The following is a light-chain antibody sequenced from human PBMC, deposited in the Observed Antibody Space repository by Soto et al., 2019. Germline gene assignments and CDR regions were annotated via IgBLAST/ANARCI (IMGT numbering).Light chain of an antibody. V-gene: IGLV2-14*01. CDR2: EVS. CDR1: SSDVGGYKY. CDR3: RSFTSSSTRV. J-gene: IGLJ2*01. Sequence: QSALTQPASGSGSLGQWITISCTGTSSDVGGYKYVSWYQHHPGKAPKLRLYEVSHRPLGISNRLSDYKSGNTAYLTISRRQAEEEADYYFRSFTSSSTRVFGGGTKLPVL.